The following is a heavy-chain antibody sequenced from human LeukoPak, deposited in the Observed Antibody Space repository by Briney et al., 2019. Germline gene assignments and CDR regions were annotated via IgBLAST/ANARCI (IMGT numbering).Heavy chain of an antibody. CDR1: GFSFSTSEVA. Sequence: SGPTLVKPTQTLTLTCSISGFSFSTSEVAVGWIRQPPGKALELLALIFWDDDDRYSPSLKNRLTITKDTSKNQVVLTMTSMDPLDTATYYCAHRRSYGDYDYWGQGTLVTVSS. J-gene: IGHJ4*02. CDR3: AHRRSYGDYDY. CDR2: IFWDDDD. V-gene: IGHV2-5*02. D-gene: IGHD4-17*01.